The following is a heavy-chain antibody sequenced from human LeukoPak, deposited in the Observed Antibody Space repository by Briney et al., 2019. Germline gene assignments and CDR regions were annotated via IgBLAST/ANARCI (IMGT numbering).Heavy chain of an antibody. J-gene: IGHJ3*02. Sequence: SETLSLTCAVYGGSFSGYYWSWIRQPPGKGLEWIGEINHSGSTNYNPSLKSRVTISVDTSKNQFSLKPSSVTAADTAVYYCARRRVVVASTGGASGAFDIWGQGTMVTVSS. D-gene: IGHD2-15*01. V-gene: IGHV4-34*01. CDR2: INHSGST. CDR3: ARRRVVVASTGGASGAFDI. CDR1: GGSFSGYY.